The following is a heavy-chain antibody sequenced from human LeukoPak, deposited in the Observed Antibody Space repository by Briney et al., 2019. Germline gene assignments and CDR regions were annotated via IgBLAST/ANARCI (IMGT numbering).Heavy chain of an antibody. CDR1: GFTFSTDV. CDR3: ARRVGGTPDY. V-gene: IGHV3-23*01. J-gene: IGHJ4*02. CDR2: IDDDGGST. D-gene: IGHD6-19*01. Sequence: GGSLRLSCAASGFTFSTDVMTWVRQAPGKGLEWVSAIDDDGGSTDYTDSVRGRFTISRDNSKNTLFLQMNRLRADDTALYYCARRVGGTPDYWGRGTLVTVSS.